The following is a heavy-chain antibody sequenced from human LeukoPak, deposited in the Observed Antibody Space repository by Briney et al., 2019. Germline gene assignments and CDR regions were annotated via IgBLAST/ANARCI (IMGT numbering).Heavy chain of an antibody. Sequence: GASLRLSCAASGFTFSSYAMSWVRQAPGKGLEWVSGISGSGGSTYYADSVKGRFTISRDNSKNTLNLQMNSLRAEDTAIYYCAKNQYQLLHTGPGMYVWGQGTTVTVSS. V-gene: IGHV3-23*01. J-gene: IGHJ6*02. CDR1: GFTFSSYA. CDR3: AKNQYQLLHTGPGMYV. CDR2: ISGSGGST. D-gene: IGHD2-2*01.